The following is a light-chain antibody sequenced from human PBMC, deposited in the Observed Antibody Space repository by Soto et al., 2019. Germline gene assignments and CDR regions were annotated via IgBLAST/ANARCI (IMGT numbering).Light chain of an antibody. Sequence: EIVMTQSPATLSVSPGERATLSCRASQSVSSYLAWYQQKPGLPPRLLIYDASTRATGIPDRFSGSGSGTDFTLTISSLQSADFAVYYCQHYSTWPPLYTFGRGTKLEI. J-gene: IGKJ2*01. CDR2: DAS. CDR1: QSVSSY. CDR3: QHYSTWPPLYT. V-gene: IGKV3-15*01.